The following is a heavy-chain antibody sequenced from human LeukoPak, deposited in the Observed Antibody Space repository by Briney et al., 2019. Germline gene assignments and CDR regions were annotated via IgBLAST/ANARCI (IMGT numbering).Heavy chain of an antibody. CDR3: ARSPTMVRGVIIYDYYFDY. CDR1: GGSISSGGYY. Sequence: SETLPLTCTVSGGSISSGGYYWSWIRQHPGKGLEWIGYIYYSGSTYYNPSLKSRVTISVDTSKNQFSLKLSSVTAADTAVYYCARSPTMVRGVIIYDYYFDYWGQGTLVTVSS. D-gene: IGHD3-10*01. J-gene: IGHJ4*02. CDR2: IYYSGST. V-gene: IGHV4-31*03.